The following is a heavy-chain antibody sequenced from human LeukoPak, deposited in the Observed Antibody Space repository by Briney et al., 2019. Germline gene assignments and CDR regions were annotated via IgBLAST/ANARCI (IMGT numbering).Heavy chain of an antibody. CDR3: AKGNTGSAYSAVDH. CDR2: INPSGGIT. D-gene: IGHD2-15*01. CDR1: GYTFTNYY. Sequence: ASVKVSCKASGYTFTNYYMHWVRQAPRQGLEWMGIINPSGGITHYAQNFQGRVTLTRDTSTSTVYMEVSSLISEDTAVYYCAKGNTGSAYSAVDHWGQGTLVTVSS. V-gene: IGHV1-46*01. J-gene: IGHJ4*02.